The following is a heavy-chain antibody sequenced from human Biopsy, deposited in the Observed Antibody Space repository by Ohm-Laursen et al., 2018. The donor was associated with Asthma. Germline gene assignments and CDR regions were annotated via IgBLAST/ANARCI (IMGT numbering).Heavy chain of an antibody. V-gene: IGHV3-9*01. D-gene: IGHD2-21*01. CDR3: AKATLGDIGKDY. J-gene: IGHJ4*02. CDR1: RFTFDDYG. Sequence: SLRLSCTASRFTFDDYGMHWVRQAPGKGLEWVSGISWNSGSIGYADSVKGRFTISRDNAKNSLYLQMNSLRVEDTALYYCAKATLGDIGKDYWGQGTLVTVSS. CDR2: ISWNSGSI.